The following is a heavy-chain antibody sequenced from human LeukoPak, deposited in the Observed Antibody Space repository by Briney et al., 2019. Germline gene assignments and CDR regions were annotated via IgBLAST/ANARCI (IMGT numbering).Heavy chain of an antibody. CDR1: GFTFSRYW. CDR2: IKEDASEN. Sequence: GGSLRLSCAASGFTFSRYWMTWVRQAPGKGLEWVANIKEDASENSYVESVKGRFTISRDNAKNSLYLQLNSLRAEDTAVYFCARQRYSDYWGQGTLVTVSS. CDR3: ARQRYSDY. V-gene: IGHV3-7*01. D-gene: IGHD1-1*01. J-gene: IGHJ4*02.